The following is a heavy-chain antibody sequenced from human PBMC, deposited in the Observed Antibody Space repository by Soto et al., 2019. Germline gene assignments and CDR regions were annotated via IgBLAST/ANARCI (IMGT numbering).Heavy chain of an antibody. CDR3: ARETYYFGSGTYDDGMDV. V-gene: IGHV1-18*04. CDR2: ISIYNDNT. Sequence: SVKGSCKASCFTFASYGISWVRQAPVQGLEWMAWISIYNDNTKYAQKFQGRITMTTDTSTSTAYMELTSLRSDDTAVYYCARETYYFGSGTYDDGMDVWGQGTTVTVYS. D-gene: IGHD3-10*01. J-gene: IGHJ6*02. CDR1: CFTFASYG.